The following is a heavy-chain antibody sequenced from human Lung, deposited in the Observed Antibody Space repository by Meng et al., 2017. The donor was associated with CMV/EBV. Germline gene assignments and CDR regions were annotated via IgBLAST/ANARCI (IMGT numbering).Heavy chain of an antibody. D-gene: IGHD3-9*01. J-gene: IGHJ6*02. V-gene: IGHV1-69*02. Sequence: SVKVSCKTSGGTFSNYPINWVRQAPGQGLEWMGRFIPMFNISGFAQRFQGRISITADTSTSTGYMELSSLTSEDTAVYFCARGLRYFDWLSPSNYYYGMDVWGQGTPVXVSS. CDR2: FIPMFNIS. CDR3: ARGLRYFDWLSPSNYYYGMDV. CDR1: GGTFSNYP.